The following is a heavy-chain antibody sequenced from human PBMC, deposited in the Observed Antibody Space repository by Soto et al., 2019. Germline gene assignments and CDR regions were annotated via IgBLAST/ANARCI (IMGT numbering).Heavy chain of an antibody. Sequence: QVHLVESGGGVVQPGTSLTLSCAASGFTLSSSPMHWVRQFPGRGLEWLAVISPDGNSKNYADSVKGRFIISRDNSKNTLDLQMNSLTTEDTAVYYCAREVGSSGRAGFFDPWGQGTLVIVSS. V-gene: IGHV3-30*04. D-gene: IGHD6-19*01. CDR1: GFTLSSSP. J-gene: IGHJ5*02. CDR3: AREVGSSGRAGFFDP. CDR2: ISPDGNSK.